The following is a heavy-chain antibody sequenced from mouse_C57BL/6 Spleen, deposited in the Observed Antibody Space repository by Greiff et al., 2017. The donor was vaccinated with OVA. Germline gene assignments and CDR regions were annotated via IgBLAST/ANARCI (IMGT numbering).Heavy chain of an antibody. J-gene: IGHJ3*01. CDR3: ARDGNYYGSSGGAWFAY. CDR1: GFTFSSYA. Sequence: EVKLVESGGGLVKPGGSLKLSCAASGFTFSSYAMSWVRQTPEKRLEWVATISDGGSYTYYPDNVKGRFTISRDNAKNNLYLQMSHLKAEDTAMYYCARDGNYYGSSGGAWFAYWGQGTLVTVSA. CDR2: ISDGGSYT. V-gene: IGHV5-4*01. D-gene: IGHD1-1*01.